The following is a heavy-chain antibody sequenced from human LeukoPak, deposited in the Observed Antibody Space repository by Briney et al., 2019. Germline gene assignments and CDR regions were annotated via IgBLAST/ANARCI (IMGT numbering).Heavy chain of an antibody. J-gene: IGHJ4*02. CDR3: AGEGRQDYVYFDH. D-gene: IGHD4-17*01. V-gene: IGHV4-34*01. CDR2: INHSGST. Sequence: SETLSLTCAVYGGSFSGYYWSWIRQPPGKGLEWIGEINHSGSTNYNPSLKSRVTISVDTSKNQFSLKLSSVTAADTAMYYCAGEGRQDYVYFDHWGQGSLVTVSS. CDR1: GGSFSGYY.